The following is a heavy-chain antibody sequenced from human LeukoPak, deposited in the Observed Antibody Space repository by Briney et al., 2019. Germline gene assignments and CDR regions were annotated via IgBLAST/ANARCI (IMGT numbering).Heavy chain of an antibody. CDR2: ISGHAGST. CDR1: GFTFSSYA. D-gene: IGHD1-26*01. Sequence: GGSLRLSCAASGFTFSSYAMSWVRQAPGKGLDWVSAISGHAGSTYYADSVKGRFTISRDNSKNTLYLQMNSLRAEDTAVYYCAKGLVGAAPGDAFDIWGQGTMVTVSS. V-gene: IGHV3-23*01. J-gene: IGHJ3*02. CDR3: AKGLVGAAPGDAFDI.